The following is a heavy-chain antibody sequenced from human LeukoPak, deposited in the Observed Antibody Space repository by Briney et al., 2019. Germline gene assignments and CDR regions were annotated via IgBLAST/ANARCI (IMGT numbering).Heavy chain of an antibody. CDR2: FNSDGSSI. V-gene: IGHV3-74*01. Sequence: GGSLSSPCPASGFPFSSQWMHWVRQAQGKGLVWVSRFNSDGSSISYADSVKARFTISRDNAKNTLYLQMNSLTAEDTAVYYCARDAIFGDAFDIRGQGTKVTVSS. CDR1: GFPFSSQW. J-gene: IGHJ3*02. CDR3: ARDAIFGDAFDI. D-gene: IGHD3-3*02.